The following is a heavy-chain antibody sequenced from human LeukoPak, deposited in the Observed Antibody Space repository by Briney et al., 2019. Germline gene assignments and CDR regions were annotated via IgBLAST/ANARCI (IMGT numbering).Heavy chain of an antibody. D-gene: IGHD3-10*01. V-gene: IGHV3-15*01. J-gene: IGHJ6*02. CDR2: IKSKTDGGKT. CDR1: GFTFSNAW. Sequence: GSLRLSCAASGFTFSNAWMSWVRQAPGKGLEWVGRIKSKTDGGKTDYTAPVKGRFTISRDDSKNTLYLQMNSLKTEDTAVYYCTTGPFDYYGSASYLANGMDVWGQGTTVTVSS. CDR3: TTGPFDYYGSASYLANGMDV.